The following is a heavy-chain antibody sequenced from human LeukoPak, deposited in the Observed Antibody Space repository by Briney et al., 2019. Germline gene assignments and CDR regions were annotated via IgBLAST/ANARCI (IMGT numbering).Heavy chain of an antibody. CDR3: ARNLRYFDWLLSNYYYYMDV. V-gene: IGHV3-66*02. CDR2: IYSGGST. D-gene: IGHD3-9*01. Sequence: HPGGSLRLSCAASGFTVSSNYMSWVRQAPGKGLEWVSAIYSGGSTYYADSVKGRYTISRDNSKNTLYLQMNSLRAEDTAVYYCARNLRYFDWLLSNYYYYMDVWGKGTTVTVSS. CDR1: GFTVSSNY. J-gene: IGHJ6*03.